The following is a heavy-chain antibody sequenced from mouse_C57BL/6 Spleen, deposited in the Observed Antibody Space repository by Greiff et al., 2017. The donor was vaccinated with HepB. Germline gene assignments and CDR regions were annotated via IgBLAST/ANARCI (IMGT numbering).Heavy chain of an antibody. CDR2: IYPGDGDT. CDR1: GYAFSSSW. J-gene: IGHJ1*03. CDR3: ARSEWLLLYWYFDV. D-gene: IGHD2-3*01. V-gene: IGHV1-82*01. Sequence: QVQLKQSGPELVKPGASVKISCKASGYAFSSSWMNWVKQRPGKGLEWIGRIYPGDGDTNYNGKFKGKATLTADKSSSTAYMQLSSLTSEDSAVYFCARSEWLLLYWYFDVWGTGTTVTVSS.